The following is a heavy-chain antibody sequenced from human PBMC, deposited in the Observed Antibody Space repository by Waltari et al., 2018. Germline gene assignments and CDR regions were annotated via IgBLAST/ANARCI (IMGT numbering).Heavy chain of an antibody. CDR1: GGSISSNSYY. D-gene: IGHD1-26*01. V-gene: IGHV4-39*07. CDR2: LFYSGST. J-gene: IGHJ4*02. Sequence: QLQLQESGPGRVKPSETLSLTCTVAGGSISSNSYYWGWVRQPPGKGLEWIGSLFYSGSTYYNPSLKSRVTISVDTSKNQFSLKLSSVSAADTAVYYCERERVGSSDYWGQGTLVTVSS. CDR3: ERERVGSSDY.